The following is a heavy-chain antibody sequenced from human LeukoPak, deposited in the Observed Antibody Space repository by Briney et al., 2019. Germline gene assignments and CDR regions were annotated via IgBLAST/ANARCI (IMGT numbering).Heavy chain of an antibody. D-gene: IGHD3-10*01. CDR1: GGSFSGYY. V-gene: IGHV4-34*01. J-gene: IGHJ4*02. Sequence: SETLSLTCAVYGGSFSGYYWSCIRQPPGKGLEWSGEINHSGSTNYNPSLKSRVTISVDTSKNQFSLTLSSVTAADTAVYCCASGWFGELSLDYWGQGTLVTVSS. CDR2: INHSGST. CDR3: ASGWFGELSLDY.